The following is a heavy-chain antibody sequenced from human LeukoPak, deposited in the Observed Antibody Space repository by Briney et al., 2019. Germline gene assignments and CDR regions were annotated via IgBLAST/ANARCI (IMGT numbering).Heavy chain of an antibody. J-gene: IGHJ4*02. Sequence: PGGSLRLSCAASGFTVSSNYMSWVRQAPGKGLEWVSVIYSGGSTYYADSVKGRFTISRDNSKNTLYLQMNSLRAEDTAVYYCARDTDSGNPPGPFDYWGQGTLVTVSS. D-gene: IGHD1-26*01. CDR2: IYSGGST. CDR3: ARDTDSGNPPGPFDY. V-gene: IGHV3-66*01. CDR1: GFTVSSNY.